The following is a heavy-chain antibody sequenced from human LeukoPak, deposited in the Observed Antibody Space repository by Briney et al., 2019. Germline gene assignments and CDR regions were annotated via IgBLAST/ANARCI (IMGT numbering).Heavy chain of an antibody. D-gene: IGHD6-19*01. CDR1: GGSISNYY. CDR3: ATTAEWLGTYYFDY. Sequence: SETLSLTCTDSGGSISNYYWSWIRQPPGRGLAYIGYIYYCGNTNYNPSLKSRVIISVDTSKNQFSLKLSSVTAADTAVYYCATTAEWLGTYYFDYWGQGTLVTVSS. V-gene: IGHV4-59*12. J-gene: IGHJ4*02. CDR2: IYYCGNT.